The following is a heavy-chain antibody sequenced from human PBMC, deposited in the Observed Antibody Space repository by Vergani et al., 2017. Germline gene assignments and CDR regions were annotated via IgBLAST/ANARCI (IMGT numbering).Heavy chain of an antibody. D-gene: IGHD2-8*01. Sequence: EVQVVESGGGLVKPGGSLRLSCAASGFTFSDFSMSWVRQAPGKGLEWVAFIGSSGPYINYADSVKGRFIISRDNTNNSLFLQLRSLRAEDAAVYYCARDCTSGGCPDNYGMDVWGQGATVTVSS. V-gene: IGHV3-21*06. CDR3: ARDCTSGGCPDNYGMDV. CDR1: GFTFSDFS. J-gene: IGHJ6*02. CDR2: IGSSGPYI.